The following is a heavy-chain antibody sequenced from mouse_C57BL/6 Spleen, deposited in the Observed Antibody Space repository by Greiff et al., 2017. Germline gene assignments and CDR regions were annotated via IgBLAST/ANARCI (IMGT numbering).Heavy chain of an antibody. D-gene: IGHD3-2*02. CDR2: IHPNSGST. CDR1: GYTFTSYW. V-gene: IGHV1-64*01. CDR3: ARRAAQAYFDY. J-gene: IGHJ2*01. Sequence: QVQLQQPGAELVKPGASVKLSCKASGYTFTSYWMHWVKQRPGQGLEWIGMIHPNSGSTNYNEKFKSKATLTVDKTSSTAYMQLSSLTSEDSAVDYCARRAAQAYFDYWGQGTTLTVSS.